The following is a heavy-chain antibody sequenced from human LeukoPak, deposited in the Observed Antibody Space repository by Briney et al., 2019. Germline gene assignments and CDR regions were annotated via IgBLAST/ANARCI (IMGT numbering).Heavy chain of an antibody. V-gene: IGHV1-2*02. CDR3: ARGYPNYYGP. Sequence: GASVKVSCTASGNTFTDYYLHWVRQAPGQGLEWVGWINTNSGGTRYAQKFQGRVTMTRDTSISTAYLELSGLTSDDTAVYYCARGYPNYYGPWGQGTTVTVSS. CDR2: INTNSGGT. D-gene: IGHD3-10*01. J-gene: IGHJ3*01. CDR1: GNTFTDYY.